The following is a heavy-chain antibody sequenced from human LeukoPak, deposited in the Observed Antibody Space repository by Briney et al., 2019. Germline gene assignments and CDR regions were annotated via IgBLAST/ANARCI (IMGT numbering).Heavy chain of an antibody. Sequence: GESLKISCKGSGYSFTSYWIGWVRQMPGKGLEWVGIIYPGDSDTRYSPSFQGQVTISADKSISTAYLQWSSLKASDTAMYYCARHTLVEGVLIDYWGQGTLVTVSS. CDR3: ARHTLVEGVLIDY. D-gene: IGHD3-16*01. CDR2: IYPGDSDT. V-gene: IGHV5-51*01. J-gene: IGHJ4*02. CDR1: GYSFTSYW.